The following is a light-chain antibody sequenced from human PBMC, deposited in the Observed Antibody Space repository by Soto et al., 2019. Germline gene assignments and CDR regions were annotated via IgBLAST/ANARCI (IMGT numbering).Light chain of an antibody. CDR2: EVT. Sequence: QSFLTQPPSASGSLGQSVTISCTGTSSDVGAYNYVSWYQQHPGKAPKLMIYEVTRRPSGVPDRFSGSKSGNTASLNVSGLQAEDEADYYCCSYADNNDYVFGTGTKLTVL. CDR1: SSDVGAYNY. J-gene: IGLJ1*01. V-gene: IGLV2-8*01. CDR3: CSYADNNDYV.